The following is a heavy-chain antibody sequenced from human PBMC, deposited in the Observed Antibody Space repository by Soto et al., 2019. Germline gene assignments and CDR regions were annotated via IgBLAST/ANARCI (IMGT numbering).Heavy chain of an antibody. D-gene: IGHD6-19*01. Sequence: GGSLRLSCAASGFTFNSYVMSWVRQAPGKGLEWVSDITGNSGNTYYADSVKGRFTISRDNSKNTLYLQMNSLRAEDTALYYCAKDLGIALPGSGWFGPWGQGNLVHVFS. J-gene: IGHJ5*02. V-gene: IGHV3-23*01. CDR3: AKDLGIALPGSGWFGP. CDR1: GFTFNSYV. CDR2: ITGNSGNT.